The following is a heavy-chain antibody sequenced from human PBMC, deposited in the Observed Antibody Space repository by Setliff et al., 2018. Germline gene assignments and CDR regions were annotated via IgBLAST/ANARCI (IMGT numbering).Heavy chain of an antibody. D-gene: IGHD3-22*01. CDR3: ARDHMIVVVPSV. CDR2: ISYDGSNK. Sequence: GGSLILSCAASGFTFSSYGMHWVRQAPGKGLEWVAVISYDGSNKYYADSVKGRFTISRDNSKNTLYLQMNSLRAEDTAVYYCARDHMIVVVPSVWGQGTTVTV. V-gene: IGHV3-30*03. CDR1: GFTFSSYG. J-gene: IGHJ6*02.